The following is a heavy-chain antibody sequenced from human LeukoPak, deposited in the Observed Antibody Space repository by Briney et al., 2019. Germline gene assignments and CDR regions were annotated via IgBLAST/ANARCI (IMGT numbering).Heavy chain of an antibody. CDR3: ARRYGGYGDY. V-gene: IGHV3-48*03. D-gene: IGHD4-17*01. CDR1: GFTFSSYE. J-gene: IGHJ4*02. CDR2: ISSSGSTI. Sequence: GGSLRLSCAASGFTFSSYEMTWVRQAPGKGLEWVSYISSSGSTIYYADSVRGRFTISRDNAKNSLYLQMNSLRAEDMAVYYCARRYGGYGDYWGQGTLVTVSS.